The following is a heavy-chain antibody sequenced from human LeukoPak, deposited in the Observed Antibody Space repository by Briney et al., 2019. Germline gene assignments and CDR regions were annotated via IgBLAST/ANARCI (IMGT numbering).Heavy chain of an antibody. J-gene: IGHJ4*02. Sequence: KPSETLSLTCTVSGGSISSSSYYWGWIRQPPGEGLEWIGSIYYSGSTYYNPSLKSRVTISVDTSKNQFSLKLSSVTAADTAVYYCASKRIQLDFDYWGQGTLVTVSS. CDR2: IYYSGST. V-gene: IGHV4-39*01. D-gene: IGHD5-18*01. CDR3: ASKRIQLDFDY. CDR1: GGSISSSSYY.